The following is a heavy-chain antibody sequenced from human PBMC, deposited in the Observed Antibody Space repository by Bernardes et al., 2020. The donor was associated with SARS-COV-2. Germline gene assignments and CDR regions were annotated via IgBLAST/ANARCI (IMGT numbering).Heavy chain of an antibody. V-gene: IGHV3-30-3*01. CDR1: GFTFSTYS. J-gene: IGHJ4*02. D-gene: IGHD6-13*01. Sequence: GGSLRLSCAASGFTFSTYSMHWVRQAPGKGLEWVAVISYDGSNQYYADSVKGRLTISRDNSKNTLFLQLNSLRREDTAVYYCARDSTTWVYWGQGTLLTVSS. CDR3: ARDSTTWVY. CDR2: ISYDGSNQ.